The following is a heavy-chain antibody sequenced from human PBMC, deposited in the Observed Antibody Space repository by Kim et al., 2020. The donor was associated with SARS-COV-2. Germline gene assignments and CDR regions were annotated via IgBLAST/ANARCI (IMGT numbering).Heavy chain of an antibody. D-gene: IGHD2-2*01. V-gene: IGHV1-2*02. CDR3: AGERWLYQLPETDYYYGMDV. Sequence: ASVKVSCKASGYTFTGYYMHWVRQAPGQGLEWMGWINPNSGGTNYVQKLQGRVTMTTDTSISTPYMELSRLRSDDTSVYYCAGERWLYQLPETDYYYGMDVWGQETTVTLSS. CDR1: GYTFTGYY. CDR2: INPNSGGT. J-gene: IGHJ6*01.